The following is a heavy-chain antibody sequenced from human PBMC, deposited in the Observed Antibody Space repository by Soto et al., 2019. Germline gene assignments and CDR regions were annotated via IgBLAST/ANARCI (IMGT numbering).Heavy chain of an antibody. CDR3: ARVTPGNNLYYFSGLDV. V-gene: IGHV3-30-3*01. CDR2: ISYEGSNT. J-gene: IGHJ6*02. D-gene: IGHD1-1*01. Sequence: VGSLRLSCVASGFTFPTYGLHWVRQAPGKGLQWVALISYEGSNTYYADSVKGRFTISRDNSKNTLHLQMNSLRPEDTGVYYCARVTPGNNLYYFSGLDVWGQGTSVTVSS. CDR1: GFTFPTYG.